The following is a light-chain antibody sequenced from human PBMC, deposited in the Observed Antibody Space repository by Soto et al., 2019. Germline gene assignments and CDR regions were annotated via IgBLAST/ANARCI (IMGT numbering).Light chain of an antibody. CDR3: MQGAHWPPWT. CDR1: QTLVSSDGNTY. J-gene: IGKJ1*01. CDR2: KVS. V-gene: IGKV2-30*01. Sequence: DVVMTQSPLSLPVTLGQPASISCKSSQTLVSSDGNTYLNWFQQRPGQSPRRLIYKVSNRDSGVPDRFSGSGSGTDFTLTISRVEAEDVGTYYCMQGAHWPPWTFGQGTKVESK.